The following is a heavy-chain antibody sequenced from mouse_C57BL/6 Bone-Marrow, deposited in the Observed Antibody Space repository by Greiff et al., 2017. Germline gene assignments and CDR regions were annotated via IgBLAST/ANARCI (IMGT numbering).Heavy chain of an antibody. Sequence: VQLQQSGAELVKPGASVKISCKVSGYAFSTYWMNWVKQRPGKGLAWIGQIYPGDGDTNYNGKFKGKATLTADKSSSTAYMHLCSRTSEDSAVYCWARDWDYFDYWGQGTTLTVSA. J-gene: IGHJ2*01. CDR1: GYAFSTYW. D-gene: IGHD4-1*01. CDR2: IYPGDGDT. CDR3: ARDWDYFDY. V-gene: IGHV1-80*01.